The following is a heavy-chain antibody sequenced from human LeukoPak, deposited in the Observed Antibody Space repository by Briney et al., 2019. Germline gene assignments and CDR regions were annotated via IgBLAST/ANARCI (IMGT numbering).Heavy chain of an antibody. Sequence: PGGSLRLSCAASGLSVTSYAMTWVRHVPGEGLEWVSAISISGLDTYYTESVEGRFTVSRDNSKNTLYLQMNSLRAEDTAVYYCAKEGAAIYEYYYYGMDVWGQGTTVTVSS. CDR3: AKEGAAIYEYYYYGMDV. D-gene: IGHD2-2*02. CDR2: ISISGLDT. CDR1: GLSVTSYA. V-gene: IGHV3-23*01. J-gene: IGHJ6*02.